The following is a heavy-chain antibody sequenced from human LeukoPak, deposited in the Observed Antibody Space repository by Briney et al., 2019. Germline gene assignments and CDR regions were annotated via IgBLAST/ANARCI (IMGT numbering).Heavy chain of an antibody. D-gene: IGHD3-3*01. Sequence: SVKVSCKASGGTFSSYAISWVRQAPGQGLEWMGGIIPIFGTANYAQKFQGRVTITTDESTSTAYMELSSLRSEDTAVYYCASGFLEWLLYRGDYYYYYMDVWGKGTTVTVSS. V-gene: IGHV1-69*05. J-gene: IGHJ6*03. CDR2: IIPIFGTA. CDR1: GGTFSSYA. CDR3: ASGFLEWLLYRGDYYYYYMDV.